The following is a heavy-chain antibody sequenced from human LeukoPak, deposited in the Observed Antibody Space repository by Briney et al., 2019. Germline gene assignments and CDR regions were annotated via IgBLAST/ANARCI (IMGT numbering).Heavy chain of an antibody. J-gene: IGHJ4*02. CDR1: GGSIINYH. D-gene: IGHD2-2*01. CDR3: AREDSAAYCTSTNCFGFDY. V-gene: IGHV4-4*07. Sequence: SETETLTCTVSGGSIINYHRRWVRQPAGKGLEWLGRIHKSGATNYSPSLKSRVTISLDKSKSSFSLKLSPVTAADTAIYYCAREDSAAYCTSTNCFGFDYWGQGTLVTVSS. CDR2: IHKSGAT.